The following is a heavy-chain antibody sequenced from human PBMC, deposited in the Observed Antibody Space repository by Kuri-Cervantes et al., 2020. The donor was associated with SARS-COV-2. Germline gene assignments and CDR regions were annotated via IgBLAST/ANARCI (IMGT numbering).Heavy chain of an antibody. Sequence: ASVTVSCMASGYTFTSYDINWLRQATGQGLEWMGWMNPNRGNTGYAQKLQGRVTMTRNTSISTAYMELSSLRAEDTAVYYCARDQETGNAYVDAFDIWGQGTMVTVSS. J-gene: IGHJ3*02. D-gene: IGHD1-1*01. CDR3: ARDQETGNAYVDAFDI. CDR1: GYTFTSYD. V-gene: IGHV1-8*01. CDR2: MNPNRGNT.